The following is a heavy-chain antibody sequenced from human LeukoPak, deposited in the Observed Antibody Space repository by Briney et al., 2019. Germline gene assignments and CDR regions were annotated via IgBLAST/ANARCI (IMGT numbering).Heavy chain of an antibody. CDR2: ISYDGSNK. V-gene: IGHV3-30*04. J-gene: IGHJ5*02. CDR1: GFTFSSYA. Sequence: PGRSLRLSCAASGFTFSSYAMHWVRQAPGKGLEWVAVISYDGSNKYYADSVKGRFTISRDNSKNTLYLQMNSLRAEDTAVYYCARVYGDYVFSSSWFDPWGQGTLVTVSS. CDR3: ARVYGDYVFSSSWFDP. D-gene: IGHD4-17*01.